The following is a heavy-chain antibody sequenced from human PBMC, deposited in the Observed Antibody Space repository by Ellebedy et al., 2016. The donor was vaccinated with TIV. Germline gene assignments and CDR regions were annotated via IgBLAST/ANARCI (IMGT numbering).Heavy chain of an antibody. CDR1: GFMFNTYN. CDR2: INRGSSVI. D-gene: IGHD2-15*01. V-gene: IGHV3-48*04. J-gene: IGHJ4*02. CDR3: AVRPLAPNYFDS. Sequence: GESLKISCAASGFMFNTYNMDWVRQAPGKGLEWVSYINRGSSVIYYADSVKGRFTISRDNAKNSLYLQMNSLRGEDTAVYYCAVRPLAPNYFDSWGRGTLVTVSS.